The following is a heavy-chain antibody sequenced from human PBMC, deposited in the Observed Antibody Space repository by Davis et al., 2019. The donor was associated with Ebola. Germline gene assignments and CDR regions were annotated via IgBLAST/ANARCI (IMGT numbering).Heavy chain of an antibody. CDR1: GGSMSRYY. J-gene: IGHJ6*02. V-gene: IGHV4-59*12. CDR2: IYYSGSS. Sequence: PGGSLRLSCTVSGGSMSRYYWSWIRQPPGKGLEWIGYIYYSGSSSYNPSLKNRVTMSVDTSKSQFSLKLSSVTAADTAVYYCARGAARYSGYDFTYYYYGMDVWGQGTTVTVSS. CDR3: ARGAARYSGYDFTYYYYGMDV. D-gene: IGHD5-12*01.